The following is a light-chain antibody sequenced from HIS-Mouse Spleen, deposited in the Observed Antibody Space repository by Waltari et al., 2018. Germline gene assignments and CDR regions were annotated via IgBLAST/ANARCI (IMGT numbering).Light chain of an antibody. V-gene: IGKV2-28*01. CDR2: LGS. CDR1: QRLLHSTGYNH. Sequence: DIVMTQSPLSLPVTPGEPASIPCWSSQRLLHSTGYNHLDWYLQKPGQSPQLLIYLGSNRASGVPDRFSGSGSGTDFTLKISRVEAEDVGVYYCMQALQTPWTFGQGTKLEIK. J-gene: IGKJ2*01. CDR3: MQALQTPWT.